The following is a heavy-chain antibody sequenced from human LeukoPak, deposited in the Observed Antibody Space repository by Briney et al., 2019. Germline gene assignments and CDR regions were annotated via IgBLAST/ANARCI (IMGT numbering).Heavy chain of an antibody. CDR1: GGSISSYY. D-gene: IGHD1-26*01. Sequence: PSEPLSLTCTVSGGSISSYYWSWIRQPPGKGLEWIGYIYYSGRTNYNPSLKSRVTISVDTSKNQFSLKLSSVTAADTAVYYCARDGVSGSYQDYWGQGTLVTVSS. CDR2: IYYSGRT. CDR3: ARDGVSGSYQDY. J-gene: IGHJ4*02. V-gene: IGHV4-59*01.